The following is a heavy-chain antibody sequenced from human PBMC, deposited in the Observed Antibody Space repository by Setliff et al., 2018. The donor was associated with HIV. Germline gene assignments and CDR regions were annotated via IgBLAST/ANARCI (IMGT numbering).Heavy chain of an antibody. Sequence: PSETLSLTCRVSNGSISNYYWTWIRQPAGKGLEWIGRIHTSGITNYNPSLKSRVNMSLDTSENYFSLNLTSVTAADTAVYYCARIFGDQGYYYGMDVWGQGTTVTVSS. V-gene: IGHV4-4*07. J-gene: IGHJ6*02. CDR3: ARIFGDQGYYYGMDV. CDR1: NGSISNYY. CDR2: IHTSGIT. D-gene: IGHD3-3*01.